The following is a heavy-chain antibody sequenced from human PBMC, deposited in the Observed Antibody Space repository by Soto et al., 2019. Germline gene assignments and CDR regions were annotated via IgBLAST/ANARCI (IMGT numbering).Heavy chain of an antibody. CDR2: ISGYNGNT. D-gene: IGHD3-10*01. V-gene: IGHV1-18*04. Sequence: QVQLVQSGAEVKKPGASVKVSCKASGYTFTSYGVSWVRQAPGQGLEWMGWISGYNGNTNYAQKLQGRVTMTTDTSTSTADMELRSLRSDATAVYYCARAGKYYYGSGSPYYYGMDVWGQGITVTVSS. CDR1: GYTFTSYG. J-gene: IGHJ6*02. CDR3: ARAGKYYYGSGSPYYYGMDV.